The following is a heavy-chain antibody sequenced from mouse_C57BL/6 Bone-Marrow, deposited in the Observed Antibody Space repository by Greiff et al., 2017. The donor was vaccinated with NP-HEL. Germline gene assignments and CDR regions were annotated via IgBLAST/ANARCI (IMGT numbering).Heavy chain of an antibody. D-gene: IGHD1-1*01. Sequence: QVQLQQPGAELVKPGASVKLSCKASGYTFTTYWMQWVKQRPGQGLEWIGEIDPSDSYTNYNQKFKGKATLTVDTSSSTANMQLSSLTSEDSAVYYCARKAYYRRRYEFSYWGQGTLVTVSA. CDR3: ARKAYYRRRYEFSY. J-gene: IGHJ3*01. CDR2: IDPSDSYT. V-gene: IGHV1-50*01. CDR1: GYTFTTYW.